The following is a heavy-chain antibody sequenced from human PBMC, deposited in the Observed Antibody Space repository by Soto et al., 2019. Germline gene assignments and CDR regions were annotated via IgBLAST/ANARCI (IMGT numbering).Heavy chain of an antibody. CDR1: GFTFSSYS. CDR3: ARDGGGDLKAFDI. J-gene: IGHJ3*02. CDR2: ISSSSSYI. Sequence: EVQLVESGGGLVKPGGSLRLSCAASGFTFSSYSMNWVRQAPGKGLEWVSSISSSSSYIYYADSVKGRFTISRDNAKNALHWQMKGLRAEDTAVYYWARDGGGDLKAFDIWGQGTMVTVSS. V-gene: IGHV3-21*01. D-gene: IGHD3-16*01.